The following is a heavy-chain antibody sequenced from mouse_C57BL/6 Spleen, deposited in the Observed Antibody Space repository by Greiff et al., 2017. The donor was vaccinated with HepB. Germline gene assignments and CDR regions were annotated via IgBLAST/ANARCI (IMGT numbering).Heavy chain of an antibody. CDR3: ALIYYDYGRSAMDY. Sequence: VQLVESGAELVKPGASVKMSCKASGYTFTTYPIEWMKQNHGKSLEWIGNFHPYNDDTKYNEKFKGKATLTVEKSSSTVYLELSRITSDDSAVYYCALIYYDYGRSAMDYWGQGTSVTVSS. J-gene: IGHJ4*01. D-gene: IGHD2-4*01. V-gene: IGHV1-47*01. CDR2: FHPYNDDT. CDR1: GYTFTTYP.